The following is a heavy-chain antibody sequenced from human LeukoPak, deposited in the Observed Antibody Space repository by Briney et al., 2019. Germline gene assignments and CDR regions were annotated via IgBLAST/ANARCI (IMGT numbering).Heavy chain of an antibody. V-gene: IGHV3-48*01. D-gene: IGHD4-17*01. Sequence: GGSLRLSCAASGFTFSRYGMHWVRQAPGKGLEWVSYISSSSTIYYADSVKGRFTISRDNAKNSLYLQMNSLRAEDTAVYYCASDYGADAFDIWGQGTMVTVSS. CDR1: GFTFSRYG. J-gene: IGHJ3*02. CDR3: ASDYGADAFDI. CDR2: ISSSSTI.